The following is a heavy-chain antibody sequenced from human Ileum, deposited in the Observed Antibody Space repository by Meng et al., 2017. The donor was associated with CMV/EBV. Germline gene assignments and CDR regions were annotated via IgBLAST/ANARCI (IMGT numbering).Heavy chain of an antibody. Sequence: FTFSRVARSWVRQAAGKVLEWVSARGGSGARTYYADSVKGRFTISRDNSKNTLYLQMNSLRADDTAVYYCARDQRGCSSFNCPNWFDPWGQGTLVTVSS. CDR1: FTFSRVA. CDR2: RGGSGART. J-gene: IGHJ5*02. V-gene: IGHV3-23*01. D-gene: IGHD2-2*01. CDR3: ARDQRGCSSFNCPNWFDP.